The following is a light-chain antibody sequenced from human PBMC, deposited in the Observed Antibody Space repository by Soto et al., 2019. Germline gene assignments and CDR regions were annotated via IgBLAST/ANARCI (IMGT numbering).Light chain of an antibody. CDR1: QSVTSSY. V-gene: IGKV3-20*01. J-gene: IGKJ4*01. CDR3: QQYASSPLT. Sequence: EIVLTQSPGTLSLSPGEGATLSCRASQSVTSSYLAWYQQKRGQAPRLLMYDASSRATGIPDRFSGSGSGTDLTLTISRLEPEDFAVYFCQQYASSPLTFGGGTKVDIK. CDR2: DAS.